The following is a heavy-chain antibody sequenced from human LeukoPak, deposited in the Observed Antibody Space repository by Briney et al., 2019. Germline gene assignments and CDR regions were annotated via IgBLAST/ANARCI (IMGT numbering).Heavy chain of an antibody. D-gene: IGHD3-22*01. V-gene: IGHV4-34*01. CDR2: IYHSGST. CDR1: GGSFSGYY. Sequence: PSETLSLTCAVYGGSFSGYYWSWIRQPPGKGLEWIGSIYHSGSTYYNPSLKSRVTISVDTSKNQFSLKLSSVTAADTAVYYCARGSYDNSGYYYGFFDPWGQGTLVTVSS. CDR3: ARGSYDNSGYYYGFFDP. J-gene: IGHJ5*02.